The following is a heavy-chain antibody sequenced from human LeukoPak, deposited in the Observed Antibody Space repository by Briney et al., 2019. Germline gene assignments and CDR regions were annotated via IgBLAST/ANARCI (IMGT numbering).Heavy chain of an antibody. Sequence: PGGSLRLTCTASGFTFSSYSMNWVRQAPGKGLEWVSYISSSGSTIYYADSVKGRFTISRDNAKNSLYLQMNSLRDEDTAVYYCARGLRYFDWLFPGDYWGQGTLVTVSS. D-gene: IGHD3-9*01. CDR1: GFTFSSYS. J-gene: IGHJ4*02. CDR2: ISSSGSTI. V-gene: IGHV3-48*02. CDR3: ARGLRYFDWLFPGDY.